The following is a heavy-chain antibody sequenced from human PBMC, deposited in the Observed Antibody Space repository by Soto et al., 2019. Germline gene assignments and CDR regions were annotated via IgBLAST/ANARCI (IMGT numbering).Heavy chain of an antibody. CDR3: AVYSGYDWRRSPFDF. Sequence: GGSLRLSCAASGLLFTNFGMHWVRQAPGKGLEWVAVVSFDGSEKYYADYVKGRFTISRDNTKNTLYLQMNGLRVDDTAIYYCAVYSGYDWRRSPFDFWGQGTLVTVSS. V-gene: IGHV3-30*03. CDR1: GLLFTNFG. CDR2: VSFDGSEK. D-gene: IGHD5-12*01. J-gene: IGHJ4*02.